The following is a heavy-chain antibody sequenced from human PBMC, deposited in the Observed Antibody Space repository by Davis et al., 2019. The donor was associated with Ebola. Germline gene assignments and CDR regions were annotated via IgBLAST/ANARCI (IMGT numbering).Heavy chain of an antibody. CDR2: IIPILGIA. CDR3: ARRGTSSWYAGWFDP. CDR1: GGTFSSYT. Sequence: SVKVSCKASGGTFSSYTISWVRQAPGQGLEWMGRIIPILGIANYAQKFQGRVTITADQSTSTAYMELTSLRSEDTAMYYCARRGTSSWYAGWFDPWGQGTLVTVSS. D-gene: IGHD6-13*01. V-gene: IGHV1-69*02. J-gene: IGHJ5*02.